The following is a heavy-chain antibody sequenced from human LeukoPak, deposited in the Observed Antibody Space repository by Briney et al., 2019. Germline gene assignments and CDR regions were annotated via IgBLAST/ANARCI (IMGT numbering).Heavy chain of an antibody. V-gene: IGHV3-23*01. Sequence: GGAPRLSCAASGFTFSNYAMSWARQAPGKGLEWVSAISGSGGSTWYAESVKGRFTISRDNSKNTLYLQMNGLRAEDTAVYYCAKEGTYSSGWNSGTEYFQDWGQGTLVTVSS. J-gene: IGHJ1*01. CDR3: AKEGTYSSGWNSGTEYFQD. CDR1: GFTFSNYA. CDR2: ISGSGGST. D-gene: IGHD6-19*01.